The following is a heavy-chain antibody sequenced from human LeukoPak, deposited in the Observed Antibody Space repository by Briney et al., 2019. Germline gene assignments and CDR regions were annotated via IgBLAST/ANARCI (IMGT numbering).Heavy chain of an antibody. D-gene: IGHD5-18*01. CDR1: GLTFSDYY. J-gene: IGHJ4*02. CDR3: ARDSRGYTYGSPVDY. V-gene: IGHV3-11*01. Sequence: GGSLRLSCAASGLTFSDYYMSWIRQAPGKGLEWVSYISNSGSTIYYADSVKGRFTISRDNAKNSLYLQMNSLRAEDTALYYCARDSRGYTYGSPVDYWGQGTLVTVSS. CDR2: ISNSGSTI.